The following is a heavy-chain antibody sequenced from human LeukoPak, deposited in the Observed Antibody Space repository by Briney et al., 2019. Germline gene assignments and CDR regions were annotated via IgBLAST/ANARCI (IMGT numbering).Heavy chain of an antibody. V-gene: IGHV3-53*01. J-gene: IGHJ5*02. CDR1: GFTFSSYE. D-gene: IGHD6-13*01. Sequence: GGSLRLSCAASGFTFSSYEMNWVRQAPGKGLEWVSVIYSGGTTYYADSIKGRFTISRDNSKNTLYLQMNSLRAEDTAMYYCAISMISAAGNWFDPWGQGTQVTVSS. CDR3: AISMISAAGNWFDP. CDR2: IYSGGTT.